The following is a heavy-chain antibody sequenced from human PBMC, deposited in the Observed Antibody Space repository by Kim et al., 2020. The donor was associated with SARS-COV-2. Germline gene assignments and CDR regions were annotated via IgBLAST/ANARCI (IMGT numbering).Heavy chain of an antibody. CDR3: ARQGGLVVWGESTVRQIDY. CDR1: GGSISSSSYY. Sequence: SETLSLTCTVSGGSISSSSYYWGWIRQPPGKGLEWIGSIYYSGSTYYNPSLKSRVTISVDTSKNQFSLKLSSVTAADTAVYYCARQGGLVVWGESTVRQIDYWGQGTLVTVSS. V-gene: IGHV4-39*01. CDR2: IYYSGST. D-gene: IGHD3-16*01. J-gene: IGHJ4*02.